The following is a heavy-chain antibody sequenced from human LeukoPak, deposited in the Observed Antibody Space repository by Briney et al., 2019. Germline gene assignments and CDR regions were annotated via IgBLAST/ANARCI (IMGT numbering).Heavy chain of an antibody. CDR3: AVGVGDH. CDR2: INSDGSST. D-gene: IGHD3-10*01. V-gene: IGHV3-74*01. J-gene: IGHJ4*02. CDR1: GFSFSTYW. Sequence: GGSLRLSCAASGFSFSTYWMPWVRQAPGKGLVWVSRINSDGSSTTYADSVKGRFTISRDNAKNTLYLQVNSLRAEDTAVYYCAVGVGDHWGQGTLVTVFS.